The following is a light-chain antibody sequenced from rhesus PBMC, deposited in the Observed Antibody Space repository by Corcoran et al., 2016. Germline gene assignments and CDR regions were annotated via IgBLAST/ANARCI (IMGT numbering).Light chain of an antibody. J-gene: IGKJ4*01. Sequence: EIVMTQSPATLSLSPGERVTLSCRASQSVSSSLAWYQQKPGQAPRLLIYGASSRSTGPPDRFSGSGSGTEFTLTISSLEPEDFAVYYCQQYSHWPLTFGGGTKVEIK. CDR2: GAS. CDR1: QSVSSS. V-gene: IGKV3-42*03. CDR3: QQYSHWPLT.